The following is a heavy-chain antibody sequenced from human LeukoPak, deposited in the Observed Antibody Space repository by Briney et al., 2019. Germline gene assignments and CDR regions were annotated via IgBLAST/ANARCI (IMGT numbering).Heavy chain of an antibody. CDR1: GGSFSGYY. J-gene: IGHJ4*02. Sequence: PSETLSLTCAVYGGSFSGYYWSWIRQPPGKGLEWIGEINHSGSTNYNPSLKSRVTISVDTSKNQFSLKLSSVTAADTAVYYCARSASGYRYEKWGQGTLVTVSS. CDR3: ARSASGYRYEK. CDR2: INHSGST. D-gene: IGHD5-18*01. V-gene: IGHV4-34*01.